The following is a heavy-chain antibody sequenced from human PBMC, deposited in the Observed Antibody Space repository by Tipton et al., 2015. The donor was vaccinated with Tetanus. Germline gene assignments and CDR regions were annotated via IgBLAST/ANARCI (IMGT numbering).Heavy chain of an antibody. CDR1: GASINAGGYL. D-gene: IGHD2-8*01. Sequence: GSLRLSCTVSGASINAGGYLWTWVRQAPGKGLEWVANINQDGSEKNYVDSVKGRFTISRDNAKNSLHLQMNTLRAEDTALYYCARGKWWLDPWGQGTLITVSS. J-gene: IGHJ5*02. V-gene: IGHV3-7*04. CDR2: INQDGSEK. CDR3: ARGKWWLDP.